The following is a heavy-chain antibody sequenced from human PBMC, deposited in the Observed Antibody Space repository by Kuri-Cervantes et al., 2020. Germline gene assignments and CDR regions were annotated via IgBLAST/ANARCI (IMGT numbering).Heavy chain of an antibody. CDR3: ARDRRYFDY. CDR1: GFTFSSYA. CDR2: ISYDGSNK. Sequence: GGSLRLSCAASGFTFSSYAMSWVRQAPGKGLEWVAVISYDGSNKYYADSVKGRFTISRDNSKNTLYLQMNSLRAEDTAVYYCARDRRYFDYWGQGTLVTVSS. J-gene: IGHJ4*02. V-gene: IGHV3-30-3*01.